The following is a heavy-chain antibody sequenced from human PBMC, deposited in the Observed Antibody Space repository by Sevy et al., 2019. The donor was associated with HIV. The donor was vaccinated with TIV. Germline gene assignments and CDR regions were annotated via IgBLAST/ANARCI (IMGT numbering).Heavy chain of an antibody. CDR1: GYTISTYY. J-gene: IGHJ4*02. CDR3: AREEWLKFFDY. Sequence: ASVKVSCKASGYTISTYYMHWVRQAPGQGLEWMGIINPSGGSTDYAQKFQGRVSMTRDTSTSTVYMELSILRSEDTAVYYCAREEWLKFFDYWGQGTLVTVSS. V-gene: IGHV1-46*01. CDR2: INPSGGST. D-gene: IGHD3-3*01.